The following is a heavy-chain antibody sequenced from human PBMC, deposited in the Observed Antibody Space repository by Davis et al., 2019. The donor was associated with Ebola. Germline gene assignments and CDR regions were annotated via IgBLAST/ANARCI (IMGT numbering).Heavy chain of an antibody. Sequence: GSLRLSCAVSGGSFSGYYWSWIRQPPGKGLEWIGEINHSGSTNYNPSLKSRVTISVDTSKNQFSLKLSSVTAADTAVYYCARGRLAGYRYYYYYYGMDVWGQGTTVTVPS. V-gene: IGHV4-34*01. CDR1: GGSFSGYY. CDR2: INHSGST. D-gene: IGHD3-9*01. J-gene: IGHJ6*02. CDR3: ARGRLAGYRYYYYYYGMDV.